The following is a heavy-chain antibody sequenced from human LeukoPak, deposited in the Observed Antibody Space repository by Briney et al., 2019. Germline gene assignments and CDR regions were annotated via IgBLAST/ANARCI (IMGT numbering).Heavy chain of an antibody. CDR1: GFTFSSYG. V-gene: IGHV3-30*18. Sequence: GGSLRLSCAASGFTFSSYGMHWVRQAPGKGLEWVAVISYDGSNKDYADSVKGRFTISRDNSKNTLYLQMNSLRAEDTAVYYCAKDGFRFGELRYYYYYYMDVWGKGTTVTVSS. CDR2: ISYDGSNK. D-gene: IGHD3-10*01. J-gene: IGHJ6*03. CDR3: AKDGFRFGELRYYYYYYMDV.